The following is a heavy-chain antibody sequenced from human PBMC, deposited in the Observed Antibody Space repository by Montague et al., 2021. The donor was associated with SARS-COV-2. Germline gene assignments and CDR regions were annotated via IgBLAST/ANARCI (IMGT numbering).Heavy chain of an antibody. CDR2: ISGSGGST. V-gene: IGHV3-23*01. J-gene: IGHJ6*02. D-gene: IGHD3-10*01. CDR1: GFTFSSYA. Sequence: SLRLSCAASGFTFSSYAMSWVRQAPGKGLEWVSAISGSGGSTYYADSVKGRFTISRDNSKNTLYLQMNSLRAEDTAVYYCAKDPGITMVRGVPSISMDVWGQGTTVTVSS. CDR3: AKDPGITMVRGVPSISMDV.